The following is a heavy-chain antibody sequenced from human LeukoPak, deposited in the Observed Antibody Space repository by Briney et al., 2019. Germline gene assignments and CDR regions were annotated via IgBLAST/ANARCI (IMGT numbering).Heavy chain of an antibody. D-gene: IGHD3-22*01. CDR2: IYHSGST. CDR1: GGSISSSNW. V-gene: IGHV4-4*02. J-gene: IGHJ3*02. CDR3: ARVKSRPRLTMIVVDDAFDI. Sequence: PSETLSLTCAVSGGSISSSNWWSWVRQPPGKGLEWIGEIYHSGSTNYNPSLKSRVTISVDKSKNQFSLKLSSVTAADTAVYYCARVKSRPRLTMIVVDDAFDIWGQGTMVTVSS.